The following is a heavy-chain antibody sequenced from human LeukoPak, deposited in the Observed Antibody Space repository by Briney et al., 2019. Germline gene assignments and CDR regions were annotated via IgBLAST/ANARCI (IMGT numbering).Heavy chain of an antibody. Sequence: GESLQISCKGSGYSFTSYWIGWVRQMPGKGLEWMGIIYPGDSDTRYSPSFQGQVTISADKSISTAYLRWSSLKASDTAMYYCARHPILEWLQNRSPVLMDVWGQGTTVTVSS. J-gene: IGHJ6*02. CDR3: ARHPILEWLQNRSPVLMDV. CDR2: IYPGDSDT. CDR1: GYSFTSYW. D-gene: IGHD3-3*01. V-gene: IGHV5-51*01.